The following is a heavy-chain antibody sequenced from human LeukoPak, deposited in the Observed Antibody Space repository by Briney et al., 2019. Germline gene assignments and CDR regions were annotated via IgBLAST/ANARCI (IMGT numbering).Heavy chain of an antibody. Sequence: GGSLRLSCAASGFTFSSYWMHWVRQAPGKGLEWVSYISSSSSTIYYADSVKGRFTISRDNAKNSLYLQMNSLRAEDTAVYFCAKDNPYYYDSTGYYAAGYFDLWGRGTLVTVSS. D-gene: IGHD3-22*01. V-gene: IGHV3-48*04. CDR1: GFTFSSYW. J-gene: IGHJ2*01. CDR2: ISSSSSTI. CDR3: AKDNPYYYDSTGYYAAGYFDL.